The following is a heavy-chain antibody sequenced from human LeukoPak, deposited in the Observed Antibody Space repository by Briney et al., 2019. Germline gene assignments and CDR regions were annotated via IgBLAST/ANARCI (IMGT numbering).Heavy chain of an antibody. J-gene: IGHJ4*02. CDR2: ISGSGGST. V-gene: IGHV3-23*01. CDR1: GFTFTSYA. D-gene: IGHD3-10*01. CDR3: AKDRGDTNSPPFDY. Sequence: GASLRLSCAASGFTFTSYAMSWVRQAPGKGLEWVSAISGSGGSTYYTDSVKGRFTISRDNSKNTLYLQMNSLRAEDTALYYCAKDRGDTNSPPFDYWGQGTLVTISS.